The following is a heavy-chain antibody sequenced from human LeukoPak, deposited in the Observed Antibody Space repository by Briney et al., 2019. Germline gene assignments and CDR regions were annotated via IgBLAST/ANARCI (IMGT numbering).Heavy chain of an antibody. CDR3: AKLPGGSSSGWFQYYYYYYGMDV. CDR2: ISYDGSKK. CDR1: GFTFSSYG. V-gene: IGHV3-30*18. Sequence: GGSLRLSCAASGFTFSSYGMHWVRQAPGKGLEWVAVISYDGSKKYYADSVKGRFTISRDNSKNTLYLQMNSLRAEDTAVYYCAKLPGGSSSGWFQYYYYYYGMDVWGQGTTVTVSS. D-gene: IGHD6-19*01. J-gene: IGHJ6*02.